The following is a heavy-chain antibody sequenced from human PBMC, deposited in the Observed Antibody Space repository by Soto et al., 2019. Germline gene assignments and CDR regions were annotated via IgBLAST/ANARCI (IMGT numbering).Heavy chain of an antibody. D-gene: IGHD2-8*01. V-gene: IGHV1-2*02. CDR1: GYSFTGHY. Sequence: ASVKVSCKASGYSFTGHYIHWLRQAPGQGLEWMGWFNPHSGATNYAASFQGRVTMTRDTSISTAYMELSRLRSDDTAVYYCARGLGYCSNGVCYDAFDVWGQGTMVTVSS. J-gene: IGHJ3*01. CDR3: ARGLGYCSNGVCYDAFDV. CDR2: FNPHSGAT.